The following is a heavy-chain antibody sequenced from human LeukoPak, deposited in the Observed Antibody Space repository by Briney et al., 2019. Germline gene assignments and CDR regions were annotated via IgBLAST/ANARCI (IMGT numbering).Heavy chain of an antibody. Sequence: ASVKVSCKASGYTFTSYAMYWVRQAPGQRLEWMGWINAGNGNTKYSQKFQGRVTITRDTSASTAYMELSSLRSEDTAVYYCARVQYSSGRGELDYWGQGTLVTVSS. CDR2: INAGNGNT. V-gene: IGHV1-3*01. CDR1: GYTFTSYA. J-gene: IGHJ4*02. CDR3: ARVQYSSGRGELDY. D-gene: IGHD6-19*01.